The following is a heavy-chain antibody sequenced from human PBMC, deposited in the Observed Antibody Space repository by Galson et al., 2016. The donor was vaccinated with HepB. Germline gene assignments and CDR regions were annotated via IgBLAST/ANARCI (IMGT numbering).Heavy chain of an antibody. V-gene: IGHV3-72*01. J-gene: IGHJ4*02. Sequence: SLRLSCAASGFTFSDHYIDWVRQAPGKGLEWVGRSRDKGHSYTTQYAASVKGRFAISRDESENSLYLQMNSLKTEDTAVYYCARDLYDGSCHYMDYWGRGTPVTVSS. CDR2: SRDKGHSYTT. D-gene: IGHD3-10*01. CDR1: GFTFSDHY. CDR3: ARDLYDGSCHYMDY.